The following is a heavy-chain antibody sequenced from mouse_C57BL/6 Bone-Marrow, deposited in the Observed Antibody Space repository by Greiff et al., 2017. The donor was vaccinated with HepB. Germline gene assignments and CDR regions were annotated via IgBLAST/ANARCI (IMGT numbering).Heavy chain of an antibody. J-gene: IGHJ2*01. CDR2: FSSGGSYT. D-gene: IGHD1-1*01. Sequence: EVQLVESGGDLVKPGGSLKLSCAASGFTFSSYGMSWVRQTPDKRLEWVATFSSGGSYTYYPDSVKGRFTISRDNSKNTLYLQMSSLKSEDTAMYYCARQPGSYFDYWGQGTTLTVSS. CDR3: ARQPGSYFDY. CDR1: GFTFSSYG. V-gene: IGHV5-6*01.